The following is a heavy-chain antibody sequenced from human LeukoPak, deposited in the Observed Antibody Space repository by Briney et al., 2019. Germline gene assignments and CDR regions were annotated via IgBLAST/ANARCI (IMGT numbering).Heavy chain of an antibody. Sequence: PGGSLRLSCAASGFTFSTYSMNWVRQAPGQGLEWVSFMSSSSSSIYYADSVKGRFTISRDNAKNSLYLQMNNLRAEDTAVYYCARPWIFWRGYYDAFDIWGQGTMVTVSS. CDR2: MSSSSSSI. J-gene: IGHJ3*02. CDR1: GFTFSTYS. V-gene: IGHV3-21*01. D-gene: IGHD3-3*01. CDR3: ARPWIFWRGYYDAFDI.